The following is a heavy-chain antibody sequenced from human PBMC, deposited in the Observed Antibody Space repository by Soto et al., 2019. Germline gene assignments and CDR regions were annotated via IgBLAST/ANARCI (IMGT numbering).Heavy chain of an antibody. D-gene: IGHD6-13*01. CDR1: GGSISSSSYY. CDR3: AGIEAAGAYFDY. J-gene: IGHJ4*02. Sequence: QLQLQESGPGLVKPSETLSLTCTVSGGSISSSSYYWGWIRQPPGKGLEWIGSIYYSGSTYYNPSLKSRVTISVDTSKNQYSLKLSSVTAADTAVYYCAGIEAAGAYFDYWGQGTLVTVSS. CDR2: IYYSGST. V-gene: IGHV4-39*01.